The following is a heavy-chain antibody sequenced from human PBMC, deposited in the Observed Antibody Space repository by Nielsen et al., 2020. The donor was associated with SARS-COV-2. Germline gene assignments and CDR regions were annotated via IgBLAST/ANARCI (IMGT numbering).Heavy chain of an antibody. CDR1: GGSISTGSHY. CDR2: IFYRGNT. Sequence: SETLSLTCIVSGGSISTGSHYWSWIRQPSGKGLEWIGYIFYRGNTNYNPSLKSRVTISVDTSKNQFSLKVNSVTAADTAVYYCVRIDMATISVDYWGRGTLVTVSS. J-gene: IGHJ4*02. V-gene: IGHV4-61*01. D-gene: IGHD5-24*01. CDR3: VRIDMATISVDY.